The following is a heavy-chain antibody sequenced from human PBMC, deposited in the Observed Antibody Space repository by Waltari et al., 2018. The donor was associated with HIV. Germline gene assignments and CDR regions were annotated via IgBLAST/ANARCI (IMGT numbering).Heavy chain of an antibody. CDR3: VRTRYFDWPTRNY. Sequence: EVQLVASGGGRVQPGGSLRLCCVASGFTFRSYGMNWVRQTPGKGLEWVSYISADGSYIYYSDSLKGRFTVSRDNARGSLYLEMTSLRVEDTGVYYCVRTRYFDWPTRNYWGQGALVTVSS. CDR1: GFTFRSYG. D-gene: IGHD3-9*01. CDR2: ISADGSYI. V-gene: IGHV3-21*05. J-gene: IGHJ4*02.